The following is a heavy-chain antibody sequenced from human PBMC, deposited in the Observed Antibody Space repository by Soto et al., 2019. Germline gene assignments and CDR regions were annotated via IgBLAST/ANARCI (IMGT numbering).Heavy chain of an antibody. CDR1: GGSFSGYY. CDR2: INHSGST. V-gene: IGHV4-34*01. J-gene: IGHJ4*02. Sequence: SETLSLTGAVYGGSFSGYYWSWIRQPPGKGLEWIGEINHSGSTNYNPSLKSRVTISVDTSKNQFSLKLSSVTAADTAVYYCARWGGYRGYDILDCWGQGTLVTVSS. CDR3: ARWGGYRGYDILDC. D-gene: IGHD5-12*01.